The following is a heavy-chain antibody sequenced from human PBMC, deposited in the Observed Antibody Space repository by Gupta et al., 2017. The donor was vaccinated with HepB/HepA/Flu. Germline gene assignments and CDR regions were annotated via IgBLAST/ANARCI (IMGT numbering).Heavy chain of an antibody. CDR1: GFKFNDHA. CDR2: VNWKGRNT. CDR3: ARATAALQVAQYWYFDL. J-gene: IGHJ2*01. Sequence: EVQLAASGGGVVRPGGSLRLSCAASGFKFNDHALSWVRQVPGKGLEWVGGVNWKGRNTFYRDSVRGRFTISRDKANNSLYLQMSSLRPEDAALYYCARATAALQVAQYWYFDLWGRGTRVTVSS. D-gene: IGHD6-13*01. V-gene: IGHV3-20*04.